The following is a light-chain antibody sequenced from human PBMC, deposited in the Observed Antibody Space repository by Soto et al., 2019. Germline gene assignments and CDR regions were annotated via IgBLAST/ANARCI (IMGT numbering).Light chain of an antibody. CDR1: QSVDTY. J-gene: IGKJ5*01. V-gene: IGKV3D-11*02. CDR3: RQGDNWTT. CDR2: DVS. Sequence: EIVLTQSPATLSLSPGERATLSCRASQSVDTYLAWYQQKPGQPPSLLIYDVSNSATGIPARFSGSGAGTDFTLTISSLGPEDFAVYYCRQGDNWTTFGQGTRLEI.